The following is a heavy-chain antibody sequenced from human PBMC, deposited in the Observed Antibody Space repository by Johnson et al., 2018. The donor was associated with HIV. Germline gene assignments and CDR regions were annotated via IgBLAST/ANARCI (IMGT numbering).Heavy chain of an antibody. J-gene: IGHJ3*02. CDR1: GFTFSSYC. V-gene: IGHV3-33*06. CDR2: IWYDGSNK. Sequence: QVQLVESGGGVVQPGRSLRLSCAASGFTFSSYCMHWVRQAPGKGLEWVAVIWYDGSNKYYADSVKGRFTISRDNSKNTLYLQMNSLRAEDTAVYYCAKSDVVVIPEGAFDIWGQGTMVTVSS. D-gene: IGHD2-21*01. CDR3: AKSDVVVIPEGAFDI.